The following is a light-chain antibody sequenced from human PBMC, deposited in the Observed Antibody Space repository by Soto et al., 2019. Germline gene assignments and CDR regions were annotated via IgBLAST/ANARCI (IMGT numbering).Light chain of an antibody. CDR2: YDS. J-gene: IGLJ2*01. V-gene: IGLV3-21*04. CDR3: QIWDTSSAS. CDR1: NIGSKS. Sequence: SYELTQPPSVSVAPGKTARITCGGNNIGSKSVHWYQHKPGQAPVLVIYYDSDRPSGIPERFSGSNSGNTATLNISRVEAGDEADYYCQIWDTSSASFGGGTKLTVL.